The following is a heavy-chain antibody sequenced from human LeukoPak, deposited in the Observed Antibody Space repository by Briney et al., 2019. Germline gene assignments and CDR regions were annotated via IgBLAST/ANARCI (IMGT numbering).Heavy chain of an antibody. CDR2: IYHSGST. V-gene: IGHV4-4*02. D-gene: IGHD3-10*01. J-gene: IGHJ4*01. CDR1: GGSISSSNW. Sequence: PSETLSLTCAVSGGSISSSNWWSWVRQPPGKGLEWVGEIYHSGSTNYNPSLKSRVTISVDKSKNQFSLKLSSVTAADTAVYYCARRGAWFGKNFDYSGHGTLVTASS. CDR3: ARRGAWFGKNFDY.